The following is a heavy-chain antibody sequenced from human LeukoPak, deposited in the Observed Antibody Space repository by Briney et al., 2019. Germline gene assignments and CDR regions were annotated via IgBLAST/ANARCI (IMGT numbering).Heavy chain of an antibody. CDR3: ARGLGFGAFQWD. V-gene: IGHV3-7*01. CDR1: GFTFSSSW. Sequence: PEGSLRLSCAGSGFTFSSSWMSWVRQAPGKGLEWVANIKRDGSEKHYVDSVKGRFTISRDNAKSSLFLQMNNLRVDDTAVYYCARGLGFGAFQWDWGQGTLVTVSS. J-gene: IGHJ4*02. CDR2: IKRDGSEK. D-gene: IGHD3-10*01.